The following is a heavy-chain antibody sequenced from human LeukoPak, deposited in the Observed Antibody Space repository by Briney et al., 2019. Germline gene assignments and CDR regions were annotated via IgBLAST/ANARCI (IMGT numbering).Heavy chain of an antibody. CDR2: ITGSGGGT. V-gene: IGHV3-23*01. CDR3: AKDFVRDDYGNWFDT. Sequence: GSLRLSCAASGFTFSNYAMSWVRQAPGRGLEWVSGITGSGGGTNYADSVKGRFTISRDNSKNTLHLQMNSLRAADTAVYYCAKDFVRDDYGNWFDTWGQGTLVTVSS. CDR1: GFTFSNYA. D-gene: IGHD4-17*01. J-gene: IGHJ5*02.